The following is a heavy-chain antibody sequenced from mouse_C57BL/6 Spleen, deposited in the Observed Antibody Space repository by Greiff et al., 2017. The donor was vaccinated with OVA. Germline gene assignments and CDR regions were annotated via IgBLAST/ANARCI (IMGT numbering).Heavy chain of an antibody. D-gene: IGHD2-5*01. V-gene: IGHV1-64*01. CDR1: GYTFTSYW. J-gene: IGHJ2*01. Sequence: QVQLQQPGAELVKPGASVKLSCKASGYTFTSYWMHWVKQRPGQGLEWIGMIHPNSGSTNYNEKFKSKATLTVDKSSSPAYMQLSSLTSEDSAVYDCASSYYSNYKDFDYWGQGTTLTVSS. CDR3: ASSYYSNYKDFDY. CDR2: IHPNSGST.